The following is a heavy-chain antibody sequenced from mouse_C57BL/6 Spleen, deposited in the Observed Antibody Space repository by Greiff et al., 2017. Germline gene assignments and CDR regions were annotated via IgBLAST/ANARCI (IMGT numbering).Heavy chain of an antibody. V-gene: IGHV7-3*01. CDR3: ARYADYGSYAMDY. J-gene: IGHJ4*01. CDR1: GFTFTDYY. D-gene: IGHD1-1*01. Sequence: EVMLVESGGGLVQPGGSLSLSCAASGFTFTDYYMSWVRQPPGKALEWLGFIRNKANGYTSEYSASVKGRFTISRDNSKNILYLQMNDLRAEDSATYYCARYADYGSYAMDYWGQGTSVTVSS. CDR2: IRNKANGYTS.